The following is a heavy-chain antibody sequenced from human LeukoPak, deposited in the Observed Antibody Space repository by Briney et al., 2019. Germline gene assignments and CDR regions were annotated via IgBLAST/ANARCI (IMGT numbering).Heavy chain of an antibody. Sequence: EASVTVSCTASGYTFTSYAMNWVRPAPGQGLEWMGWINTNTGNPTYAQGFTGRFVFSLDTSVSTAYLQISSLKAEDTAVYYCATLAVAGNEDFDYWGQGTLVTVSS. D-gene: IGHD6-19*01. CDR3: ATLAVAGNEDFDY. V-gene: IGHV7-4-1*02. CDR2: INTNTGNP. CDR1: GYTFTSYA. J-gene: IGHJ4*02.